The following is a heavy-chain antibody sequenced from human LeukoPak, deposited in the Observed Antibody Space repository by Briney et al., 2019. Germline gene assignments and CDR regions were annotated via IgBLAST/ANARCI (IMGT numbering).Heavy chain of an antibody. V-gene: IGHV4-59*01. J-gene: IGHJ3*02. CDR2: IYYSGST. CDR1: GRSISSYY. CDR3: ATSAAGTVADAFDI. Sequence: SETLSLTCTVSGRSISSYYWSWIRQPPAKGLEWIGYIYYSGSTNYNPSLKSRVTISVDTSKNQFSLKLSSVTAADTAVYYCATSAAGTVADAFDIWGQGTMVTVSS. D-gene: IGHD6-13*01.